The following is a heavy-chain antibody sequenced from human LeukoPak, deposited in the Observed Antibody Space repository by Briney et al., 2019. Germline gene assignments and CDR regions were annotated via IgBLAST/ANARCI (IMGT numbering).Heavy chain of an antibody. Sequence: GGSLRLSFAASGFTFSSYSMNWVRQAPGKGLEWVSSISSSSSYIYYADSVKGRFTISRDNAKNSLYLQMNSLRAEDTAVYYCARVASSGWYGYWGQGTLVTVSS. CDR1: GFTFSSYS. V-gene: IGHV3-21*01. CDR2: ISSSSSYI. J-gene: IGHJ4*02. CDR3: ARVASSGWYGY. D-gene: IGHD6-19*01.